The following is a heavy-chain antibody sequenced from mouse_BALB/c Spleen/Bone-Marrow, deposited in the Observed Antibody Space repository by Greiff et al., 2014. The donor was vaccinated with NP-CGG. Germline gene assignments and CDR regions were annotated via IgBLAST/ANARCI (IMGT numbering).Heavy chain of an antibody. CDR2: TAPGSDNT. J-gene: IGHJ3*01. Sequence: DLVKPGASVKLSCKASGYTFTNYWINWIKQRPGQGLEWIGRTAPGSDNTYYNEMFKGKATLTVDTSSSTAYMQXXXXXXEXSAVYFCAREYYDNSFAYWGQGTLVTVSA. CDR1: GYTFTNYW. CDR3: AREYYDNSFAY. V-gene: IGHV1S41*01. D-gene: IGHD2-1*01.